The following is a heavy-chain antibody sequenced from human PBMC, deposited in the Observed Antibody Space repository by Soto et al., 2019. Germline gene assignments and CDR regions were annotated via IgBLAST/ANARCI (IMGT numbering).Heavy chain of an antibody. V-gene: IGHV3-64*01. Sequence: GGSLRLSCAASGFTFSSYAMHWVRQAPGKGLEYVSAISSNGGSTYYANSVKGRFTISRDNSKNTLYLQMGSLRAEDMAVYYCARAGYCSSTSCYTNYYYGMDVWGQGTTVTVSS. CDR3: ARAGYCSSTSCYTNYYYGMDV. CDR2: ISSNGGST. D-gene: IGHD2-2*02. CDR1: GFTFSSYA. J-gene: IGHJ6*02.